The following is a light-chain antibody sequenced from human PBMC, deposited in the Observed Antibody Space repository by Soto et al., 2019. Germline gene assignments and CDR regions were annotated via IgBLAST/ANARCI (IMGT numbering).Light chain of an antibody. CDR1: QSISDW. V-gene: IGKV1-5*03. CDR3: QHYNNYPYT. J-gene: IGKJ2*01. Sequence: DIQMTQSPSTLSASVGDRVTITCRASQSISDWLAWYQQKPGKAPKLLVYKASRLQSGVPSRFSGSGSGTEFTLTISSLQPDDFSTYYCQHYNNYPYTFGQGSKLEIK. CDR2: KAS.